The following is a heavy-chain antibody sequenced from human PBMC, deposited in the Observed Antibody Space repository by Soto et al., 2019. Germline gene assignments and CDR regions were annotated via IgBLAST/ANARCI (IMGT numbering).Heavy chain of an antibody. D-gene: IGHD3-16*01. Sequence: PGGSLRLSCSASGFTFSSYAMSWVRQAPGKGLEWVSAISGSGGSTYYADSVKGRFTISRDNSKNTLYLQMNSLRAEDTAVYYCAKGPGYVWGSSPSLNYWGQGTLVTVSS. CDR2: ISGSGGST. CDR1: GFTFSSYA. J-gene: IGHJ4*02. V-gene: IGHV3-23*01. CDR3: AKGPGYVWGSSPSLNY.